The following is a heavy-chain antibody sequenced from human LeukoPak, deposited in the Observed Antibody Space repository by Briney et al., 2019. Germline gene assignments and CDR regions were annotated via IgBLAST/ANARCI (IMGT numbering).Heavy chain of an antibody. D-gene: IGHD3-10*01. J-gene: IGHJ4*02. CDR2: ISGSGGYT. Sequence: GGSLRLSCAASKFTFSTFSMSWVRQAPGKGLEWVSSISGSGGYTYYADSVKGRFTISRGNSKNTLFLQMNSLRAEDTAVYYCTGNYYGSGSYADFDYWGQGTLVTVSS. CDR3: TGNYYGSGSYADFDY. CDR1: KFTFSTFS. V-gene: IGHV3-23*01.